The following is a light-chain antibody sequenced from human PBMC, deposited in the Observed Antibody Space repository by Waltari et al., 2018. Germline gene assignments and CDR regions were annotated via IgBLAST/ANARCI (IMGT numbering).Light chain of an antibody. J-gene: IGKJ3*01. V-gene: IGKV3-11*01. CDR2: NSS. CDR3: QHRDNWLFT. Sequence: EIVLTQAPATLYFSPGDRATLSCRASQSIQTFLAWYQRKPGQAPRLLIYNSSLRASGVPVRFSGSGSGTDFTLTISHLEPEDFAFYFCQHRDNWLFTFGPGTKVEIK. CDR1: QSIQTF.